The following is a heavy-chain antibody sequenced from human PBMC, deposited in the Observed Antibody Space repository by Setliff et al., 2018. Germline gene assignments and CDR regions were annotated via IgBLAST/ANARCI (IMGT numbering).Heavy chain of an antibody. D-gene: IGHD3-3*01. CDR1: GGSFSDYY. V-gene: IGHV4-34*01. CDR3: GFWSGYYKNDY. CDR2: INHSGST. J-gene: IGHJ4*02. Sequence: PSETLSLTCTVYGGSFSDYYWGWVRQPPGKGLEWIGEINHSGSTNYIPSLKSRLTISVDTSKNQFSLKLSSVTAADTAVYYCGFWSGYYKNDYWGQGTLVTVSS.